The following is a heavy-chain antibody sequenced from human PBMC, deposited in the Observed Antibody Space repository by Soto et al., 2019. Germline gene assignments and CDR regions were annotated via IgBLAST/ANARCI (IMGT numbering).Heavy chain of an antibody. CDR3: GARYTSSWAGFAP. CDR2: IGGGGSST. V-gene: IGHV3-23*01. CDR1: GVTFNSYA. J-gene: IGHJ5*02. D-gene: IGHD6-13*01. Sequence: GGSVRLSCTASGVTFNSYAMNWVRQAPGEGLEWVSVIGGGGSSTYYAASVKGRFTISRDNSKNTLYLQMSSLRADDTAVYYCGARYTSSWAGFAPWGQGTLVTVSS.